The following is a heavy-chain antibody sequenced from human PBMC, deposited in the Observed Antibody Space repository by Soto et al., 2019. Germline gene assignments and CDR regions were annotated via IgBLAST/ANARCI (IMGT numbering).Heavy chain of an antibody. CDR2: INPSGGST. Sequence: QVQLVQSGAEVKKPGASVKVSCKASGYTFTSYYMHWVRQAPGQGPEWMGIINPSGGSTSYAQKFQGRVTMTGARSTSTVYMELSSLRSEDTAVYYCAIAVAGYNWFDPWGQGTLVTVSS. J-gene: IGHJ5*02. D-gene: IGHD6-19*01. V-gene: IGHV1-46*03. CDR3: AIAVAGYNWFDP. CDR1: GYTFTSYY.